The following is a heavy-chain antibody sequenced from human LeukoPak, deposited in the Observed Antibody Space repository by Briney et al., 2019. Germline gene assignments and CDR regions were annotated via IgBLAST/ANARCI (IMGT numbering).Heavy chain of an antibody. J-gene: IGHJ6*04. CDR1: GFTFSAYG. CDR3: AELGITMIGGV. Sequence: GGSLRLSCAASGFTFSAYGMTWVRQAPGKGLEWVSYISSSGSTIYYADSVKGRFTISRDNAKNSLYLQMNSLRAEDTAVYYCAELGITMIGGVWGKGTTVTISS. D-gene: IGHD3-10*02. CDR2: ISSSGSTI. V-gene: IGHV3-48*04.